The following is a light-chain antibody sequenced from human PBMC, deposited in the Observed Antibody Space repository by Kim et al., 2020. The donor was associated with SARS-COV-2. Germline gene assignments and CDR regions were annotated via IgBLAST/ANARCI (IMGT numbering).Light chain of an antibody. CDR3: QAWDSSTVV. Sequence: SSELTQPPSVSVYPGQTASITCSGDKLGDKYACWYQQKPGQSPVLVIYQDRKRPSGIPERFSGSNSGNTATLTISGNQAMDEDDYYCQAWDSSTVVLGGGTQLTV. CDR2: QDR. J-gene: IGLJ2*01. V-gene: IGLV3-1*01. CDR1: KLGDKY.